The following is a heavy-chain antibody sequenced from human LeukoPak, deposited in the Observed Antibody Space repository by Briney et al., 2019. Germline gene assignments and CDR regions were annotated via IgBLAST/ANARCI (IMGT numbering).Heavy chain of an antibody. CDR3: ARGTAGYHSSYFDY. V-gene: IGHV3-53*01. J-gene: IGHJ4*02. CDR2: IYSGGST. D-gene: IGHD3-16*02. CDR1: GFTVSSNY. Sequence: PGGSLRLSCAASGFTVSSNYMSWVRQAPGKGLEWVSVIYSGGSTYYADSVKGRFTISRDNSKNTLYLQMNSLRAEDTAVYYCARGTAGYHSSYFDYRGQGTLVTVSS.